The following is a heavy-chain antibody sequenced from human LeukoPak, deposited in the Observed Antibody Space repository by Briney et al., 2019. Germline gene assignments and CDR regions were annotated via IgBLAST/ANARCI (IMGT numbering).Heavy chain of an antibody. CDR3: ARSHSVWTSFDY. CDR1: GRSISSYY. Sequence: SETLSLTCTVSGRSISSYYWSWIRQPPGKGLEGIGYIYYSGSTNYNPSLTSRVTISVDPSKNQFSLKLSYVTAADTAVYYCARSHSVWTSFDYWGQGTLVTVSS. V-gene: IGHV4-59*01. J-gene: IGHJ4*02. CDR2: IYYSGST. D-gene: IGHD3/OR15-3a*01.